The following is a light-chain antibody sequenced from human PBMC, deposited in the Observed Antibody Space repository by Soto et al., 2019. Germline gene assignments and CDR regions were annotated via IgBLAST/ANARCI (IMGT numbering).Light chain of an antibody. CDR3: QTWGTGPWV. CDR2: LNSDGSH. Sequence: QSVLTQSPSASASLGASVKLTCTLSSGHSSYAIAWHQQQPEEGPRYLMKLNSDGSHSKGDGIPDRFSGSSSGAERYLTISSLQSEDEADYYCQTWGTGPWVFGGGTKVTVL. V-gene: IGLV4-69*01. J-gene: IGLJ3*02. CDR1: SGHSSYA.